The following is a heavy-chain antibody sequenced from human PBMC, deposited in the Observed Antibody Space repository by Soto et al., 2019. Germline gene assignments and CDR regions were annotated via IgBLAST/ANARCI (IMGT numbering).Heavy chain of an antibody. CDR2: ICNSGGT. CDR1: GGSISSYC. Sequence: QVQLQESGPGLVKPSETLSLTCTVSGGSISSYCWSWVRQPQGEGLEWIANICNSGGTNYNPSLKSRVVISVDTSRNQFSLKLSSVTTADTAVYYCARGVGRYGSNLDYWGQGTLVTVSS. V-gene: IGHV4-59*01. CDR3: ARGVGRYGSNLDY. D-gene: IGHD1-26*01. J-gene: IGHJ4*02.